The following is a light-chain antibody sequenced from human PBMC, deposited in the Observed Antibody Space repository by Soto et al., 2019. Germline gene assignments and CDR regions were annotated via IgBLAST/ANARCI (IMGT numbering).Light chain of an antibody. J-gene: IGLJ3*02. CDR3: SSFTSINTWV. Sequence: QSVLTQPASVSGSPGQSITISCTGTSSDVGGYNYVSWYQQHPGKALKLMIYEVSNRPSGVSNRFSGSKSGNTASLTISGLQAEDEADYYCSSFTSINTWVFGGGTQLTVL. V-gene: IGLV2-14*01. CDR1: SSDVGGYNY. CDR2: EVS.